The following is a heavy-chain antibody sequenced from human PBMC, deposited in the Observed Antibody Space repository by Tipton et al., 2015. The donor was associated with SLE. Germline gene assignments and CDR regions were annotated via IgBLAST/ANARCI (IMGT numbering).Heavy chain of an antibody. V-gene: IGHV4-4*07. J-gene: IGHJ4*02. D-gene: IGHD2-2*02. Sequence: TLSLTCTVSGGSISSYYWSWIRQPAGKGLEWIGRIYTSGSTNYNPSLKSRVTISVDTSKNQFSLKLSSVTAADTAVYYCARERGPIVVVPAAIRAYFDYWGQGTLVTVSS. CDR2: IYTSGST. CDR1: GGSISSYY. CDR3: ARERGPIVVVPAAIRAYFDY.